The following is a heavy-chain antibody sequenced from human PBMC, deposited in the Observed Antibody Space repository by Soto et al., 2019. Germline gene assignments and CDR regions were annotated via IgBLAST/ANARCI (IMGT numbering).Heavy chain of an antibody. D-gene: IGHD6-19*01. CDR1: RFIFSDYA. CDR2: IGGSNTDR. CDR3: AKDAVSENGKWDWFDS. Sequence: DVQLLQSGGGLVQPGGSLTLSCAASRFIFSDYAMNWVRQAPGKGLEWVSSIGGSNTDRYYADSVKGRFIISRDNSKNTMYVQMNSLRDDDTAGYYCAKDAVSENGKWDWFDSWGQGTLVTVSS. J-gene: IGHJ5*01. V-gene: IGHV3-23*01.